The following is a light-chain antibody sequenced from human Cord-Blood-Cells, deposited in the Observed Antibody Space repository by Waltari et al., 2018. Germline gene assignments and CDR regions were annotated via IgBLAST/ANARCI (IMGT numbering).Light chain of an antibody. CDR2: EVR. Sequence: QSALTQPPSASGSPGQSVTISCTGTSSDVGGYNYVSWYQQHPGKAPKLWISEVRKRPAGVPDLFAGSKSGNTASLTVSGLQAEDEADYYCSSYAGSNNLVFGGGTKLTVL. J-gene: IGLJ2*01. CDR1: SSDVGGYNY. V-gene: IGLV2-8*01. CDR3: SSYAGSNNLV.